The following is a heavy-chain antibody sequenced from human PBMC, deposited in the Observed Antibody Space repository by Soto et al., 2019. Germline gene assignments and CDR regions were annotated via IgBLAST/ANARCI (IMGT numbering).Heavy chain of an antibody. V-gene: IGHV3-7*03. CDR1: VFTCSSYW. CDR3: ARLVAAGEFDY. CDR2: IKQDGSEK. Sequence: GGSLRLSCAASVFTCSSYWMSWFRQAPGKGLEWVANIKQDGSEKYYVDSVKGRFTISRDNAKNSLYLQMNSLRAEDTAVYYCARLVAAGEFDYWGQGTLVTVSS. J-gene: IGHJ4*02. D-gene: IGHD7-27*01.